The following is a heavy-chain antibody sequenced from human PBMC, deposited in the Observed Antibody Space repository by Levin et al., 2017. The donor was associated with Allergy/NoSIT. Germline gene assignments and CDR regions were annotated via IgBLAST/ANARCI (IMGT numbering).Heavy chain of an antibody. J-gene: IGHJ4*02. CDR2: ISSSSSYI. D-gene: IGHD4-17*01. Sequence: PGASVKVSCAASGFTFSSYSMNWVRQAPGKGLEWVSSISSSSSYIYYADSVKGRFTISRDNAKNSLYLQMNSLRAEDTAVYYCARGGVMGDYGDFDDYWGQGTLVTVSS. CDR1: GFTFSSYS. CDR3: ARGGVMGDYGDFDDY. V-gene: IGHV3-21*01.